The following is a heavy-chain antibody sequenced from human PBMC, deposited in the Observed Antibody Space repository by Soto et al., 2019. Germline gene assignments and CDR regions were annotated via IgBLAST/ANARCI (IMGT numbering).Heavy chain of an antibody. CDR1: GFTFSSYS. D-gene: IGHD3-10*01. V-gene: IGHV3-21*01. CDR2: ISSSSSYI. CDR3: ARAPVPGSYYNSLGMDV. Sequence: EVQLVESGGGLVKPGGSLRLSCAASGFTFSSYSMNWVRQAPGKGLEWVSSISSSSSYIYYADSVKGRFTISRDNAKNSLYLQMNSLRAEDTAVYYCARAPVPGSYYNSLGMDVWGQGTTVTVSS. J-gene: IGHJ6*02.